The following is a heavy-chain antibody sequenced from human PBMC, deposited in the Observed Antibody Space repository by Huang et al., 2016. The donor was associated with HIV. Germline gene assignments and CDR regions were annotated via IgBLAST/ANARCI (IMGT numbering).Heavy chain of an antibody. J-gene: IGHJ5*02. Sequence: QVQLQESGPGLVKPSETLSLTCSVSGGSITSHYWNWIRQPPGKGLEWIGTIYYSGSTNYNPSRKGRFTISRETSKNQFFLKLSSVTAADTAIYYCATGNYGSRWFDPWGLGTLVTVSS. CDR2: IYYSGST. CDR3: ATGNYGSRWFDP. V-gene: IGHV4-59*11. D-gene: IGHD3-10*01. CDR1: GGSITSHY.